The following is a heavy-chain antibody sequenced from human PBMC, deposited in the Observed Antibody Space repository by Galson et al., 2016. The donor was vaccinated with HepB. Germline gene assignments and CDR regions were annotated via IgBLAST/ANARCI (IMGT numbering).Heavy chain of an antibody. V-gene: IGHV1-18*01. D-gene: IGHD3-3*01. CDR2: IRTFNGYT. Sequence: SVKVSCKASGYSFSSYGISWVRQAPGQGLVWLGWIRTFNGYTKYAQKLQGRVTMTTDTSTSTAYMELRSLRSDDTAVYYCARDGLRFLEWLRDGMDVWGQGTTVTVSS. CDR3: ARDGLRFLEWLRDGMDV. CDR1: GYSFSSYG. J-gene: IGHJ6*02.